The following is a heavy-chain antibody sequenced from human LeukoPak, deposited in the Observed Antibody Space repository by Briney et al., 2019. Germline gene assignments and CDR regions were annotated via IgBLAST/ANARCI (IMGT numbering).Heavy chain of an antibody. J-gene: IGHJ4*02. Sequence: ASVKVSCKASGYTFTSYDINWVRQATGQGPEWMGCINPNSGGTNYAQKFQGRVTMTRDTSISTVYMELSRLTSDDTAVFYCARGLAAALGYFDYWGQGTLLTVSS. CDR2: INPNSGGT. CDR1: GYTFTSYD. CDR3: ARGLAAALGYFDY. D-gene: IGHD2-15*01. V-gene: IGHV1-2*02.